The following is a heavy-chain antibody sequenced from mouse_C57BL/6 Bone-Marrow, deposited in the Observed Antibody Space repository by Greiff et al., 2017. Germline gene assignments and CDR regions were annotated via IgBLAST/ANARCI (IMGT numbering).Heavy chain of an antibody. J-gene: IGHJ2*01. CDR2: INPGSGGT. V-gene: IGHV1-54*01. CDR3: ARDYGLFFDY. Sequence: VKLMESGAELVRPGTSVKVSCKASGYAFTNYLIEWVKQRPGQGLEWIGVINPGSGGTNYNEKFKGKATLTADKSSSTAYMQLSSLTSEDSAVYFCARDYGLFFDYWGQGTTLTVSS. D-gene: IGHD1-1*02. CDR1: GYAFTNYL.